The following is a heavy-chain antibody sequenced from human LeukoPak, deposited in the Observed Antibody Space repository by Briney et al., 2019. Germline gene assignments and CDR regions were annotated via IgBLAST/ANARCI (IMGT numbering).Heavy chain of an antibody. V-gene: IGHV4-4*02. D-gene: IGHD2-21*02. CDR3: ASGWAGAYCGGDCRSYFDY. Sequence: ASETLSLTCTVSGGSISSSNWWGWVRQSPGKRLEWIGEIYHSGSTNYSPSLKSRVTISVDKSKNQFSLKLSSVTAADTAVYYCASGWAGAYCGGDCRSYFDYWGQGTLVTVSS. J-gene: IGHJ4*02. CDR2: IYHSGST. CDR1: GGSISSSNW.